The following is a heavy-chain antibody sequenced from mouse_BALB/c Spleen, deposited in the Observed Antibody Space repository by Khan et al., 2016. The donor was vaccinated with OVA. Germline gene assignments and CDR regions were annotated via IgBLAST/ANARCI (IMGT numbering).Heavy chain of an antibody. V-gene: IGHV3-2*02. CDR3: ARDGSRYNYAMDY. CDR2: ISYSGST. J-gene: IGHJ4*01. Sequence: EVQLQESGPGLVKPSQSLSLTCTVTGYSITSDYAWNWIRQFPGNKLEWMGYISYSGSTYYNPAITRRISSNRNTSKKQFFLQLNPVTTEDTAKYYCARDGSRYNYAMDYWGQGTSVTVSS. CDR1: GYSITSDYA. D-gene: IGHD2-3*01.